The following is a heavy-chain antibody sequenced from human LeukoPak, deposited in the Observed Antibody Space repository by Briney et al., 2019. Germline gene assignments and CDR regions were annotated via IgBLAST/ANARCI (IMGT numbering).Heavy chain of an antibody. J-gene: IGHJ4*02. D-gene: IGHD2-15*01. CDR3: ARDQEGGAGSCYFDF. CDR1: GFTFRNYW. Sequence: GGSQRLSCAASGFTFRNYWMSWVRQAPGKGLEWVANIKEDGSEKYYVDSVKGRFVISRDNAKNSLYLQMDSLRVDDTAIYYCARDQEGGAGSCYFDFWGRGALVTVSS. CDR2: IKEDGSEK. V-gene: IGHV3-7*01.